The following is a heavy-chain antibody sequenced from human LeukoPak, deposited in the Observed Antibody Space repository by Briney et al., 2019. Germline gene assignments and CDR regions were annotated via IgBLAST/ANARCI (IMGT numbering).Heavy chain of an antibody. CDR2: SSSSGSTI. D-gene: IGHD5-18*01. CDR1: GLPFSSYQ. V-gene: IGHV3-48*03. J-gene: IGHJ4*02. CDR3: ASGQLWPYFDF. Sequence: GGSLRLSCAPSGLPFSSYQMNWVRQAPGKGVEWVSYSSSSGSTIYYEDYVKGRLIITRDNAKNSLYLQMNSLRADDTAVYYCASGQLWPYFDFWGQGTLVTVSS.